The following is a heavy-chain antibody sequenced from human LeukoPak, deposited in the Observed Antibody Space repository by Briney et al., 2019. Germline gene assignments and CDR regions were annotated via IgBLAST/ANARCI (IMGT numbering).Heavy chain of an antibody. D-gene: IGHD3-16*02. CDR1: GGSISSYY. J-gene: IGHJ6*03. V-gene: IGHV4-59*01. Sequence: SETLSPTCTASGGSISSYYWSWIRQPPGKGLEWIGYIYYSGSTNYNPSLKSRVTISVDTSKNQFSLKLSSVTAADTAVYYCARVGVSSHYYYYMDVWGKGTTVTVSS. CDR2: IYYSGST. CDR3: ARVGVSSHYYYYMDV.